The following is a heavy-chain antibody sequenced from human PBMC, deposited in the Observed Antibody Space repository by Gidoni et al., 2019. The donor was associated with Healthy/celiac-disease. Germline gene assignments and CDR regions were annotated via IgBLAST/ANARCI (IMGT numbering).Heavy chain of an antibody. Sequence: QVQLQQWGAGLLKPSETLSLTCAVYGGSFSGYYWSWIRQPPGKGLEWIGEINHSGSTNYNPSLKSRVTISVDTSKNQFSLKLSSVTAADTAVYYCASSVYSSSHYDYWGQGTLVTVSS. CDR3: ASSVYSSSHYDY. V-gene: IGHV4-34*01. D-gene: IGHD6-6*01. CDR1: GGSFSGYY. J-gene: IGHJ4*02. CDR2: INHSGST.